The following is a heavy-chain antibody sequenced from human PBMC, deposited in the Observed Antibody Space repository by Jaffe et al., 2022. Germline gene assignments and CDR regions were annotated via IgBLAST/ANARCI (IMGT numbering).Heavy chain of an antibody. CDR3: AGVLYGRYFDY. J-gene: IGHJ4*02. V-gene: IGHV4-61*02. D-gene: IGHD3-10*01. Sequence: QVQLQESGPGLVKPSQTLSLTCTVSGGSISSGSYSWSWIRQPAGKGLEWLGRIYASGNTYYNPSLNSRVTISVDTSKNQFSLKLSSVTAADTAVYYCAGVLYGRYFDYWGQGTLVTVSS. CDR2: IYASGNT. CDR1: GGSISSGSYS.